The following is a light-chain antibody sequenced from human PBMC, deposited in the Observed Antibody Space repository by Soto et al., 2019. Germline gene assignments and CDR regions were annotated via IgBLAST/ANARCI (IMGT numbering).Light chain of an antibody. Sequence: DIVLTQSPGTLSLSPGERATLSCRASQSVSSSYLAWYQQKPGQAPRLLIYGASSRATGIPDRFSGSGSGTDFTLTISRLEPEDFAVYYCQQYGGSPQTFGQGTNVDIK. CDR1: QSVSSSY. J-gene: IGKJ1*01. CDR3: QQYGGSPQT. V-gene: IGKV3-20*01. CDR2: GAS.